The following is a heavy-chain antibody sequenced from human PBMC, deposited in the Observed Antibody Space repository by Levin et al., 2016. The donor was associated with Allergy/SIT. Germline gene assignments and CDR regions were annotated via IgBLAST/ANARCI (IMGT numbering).Heavy chain of an antibody. V-gene: IGHV3-11*06. D-gene: IGHD6-13*01. Sequence: VRQMPGKGLEWVSYISSSSSYTNYADSVKGRFTISRDNAKNSLYLQMNSLRAEDTAVYYCARDSTRSSWSYYYYYGMDVWGQGTTVTVSS. CDR3: ARDSTRSSWSYYYYYGMDV. J-gene: IGHJ6*02. CDR2: ISSSSSYT.